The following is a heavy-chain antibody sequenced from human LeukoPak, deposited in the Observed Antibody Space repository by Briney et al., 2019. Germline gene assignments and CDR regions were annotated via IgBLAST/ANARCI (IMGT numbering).Heavy chain of an antibody. V-gene: IGHV1-3*01. Sequence: ASVKVSCKASGYTFTSYAMHWVRQAPGQRLEWMGWINAGNGNTKYSQKFQGRVTMTTDTSTSTAYMELRSLRSDDTAVYYCARVPDSRDYFDYWGQGTLVTVSS. CDR1: GYTFTSYA. D-gene: IGHD3-22*01. CDR3: ARVPDSRDYFDY. CDR2: INAGNGNT. J-gene: IGHJ4*02.